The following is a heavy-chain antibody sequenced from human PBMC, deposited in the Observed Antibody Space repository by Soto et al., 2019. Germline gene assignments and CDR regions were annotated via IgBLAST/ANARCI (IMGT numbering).Heavy chain of an antibody. CDR1: GFIFSSYA. J-gene: IGHJ4*02. CDR2: IVMDGSQQ. CDR3: ARGQYYVDY. V-gene: IGHV3-30*04. D-gene: IGHD3-10*02. Sequence: PGGSLRLSCAASGFIFSSYAMHWVRQAPGKGLEWVAVIVMDGSQQHYADSLKGRFTISRDNSKNTLYLQMNSLRAEDTAVYYCARGQYYVDYWGQGTLVTVSS.